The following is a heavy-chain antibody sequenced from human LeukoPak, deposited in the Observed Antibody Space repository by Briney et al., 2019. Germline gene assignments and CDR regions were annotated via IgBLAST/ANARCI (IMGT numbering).Heavy chain of an antibody. CDR3: ARGYCSGGSCYKVNACDI. D-gene: IGHD2-15*01. J-gene: IGHJ3*02. Sequence: GGSLRLSCAASGFTFGSYWMHWVRQAPGKGLVWVSHINSDGISTGYVDSVKGRFIISRDNAKNTLYLQMNSLRAEDTAVYYCARGYCSGGSCYKVNACDIWGQGTMVSVSS. CDR1: GFTFGSYW. V-gene: IGHV3-74*01. CDR2: INSDGIST.